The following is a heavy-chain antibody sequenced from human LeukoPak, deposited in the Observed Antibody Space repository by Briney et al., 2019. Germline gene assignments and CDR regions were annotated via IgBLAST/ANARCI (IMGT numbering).Heavy chain of an antibody. CDR3: TTETRVTGIRFY. CDR1: GFIFSNAW. CDR2: IKRKIDGGTT. D-gene: IGHD2-21*02. V-gene: IGHV3-15*01. J-gene: IGHJ4*02. Sequence: PGGSLRLSCAVSGFIFSNAWMSWVREAPGKGVEWGGHIKRKIDGGTTDYAAPVKRRFSISRNYSKKTLYLQMNILKIEDTAVYYCTTETRVTGIRFYWGQGTLVSVSS.